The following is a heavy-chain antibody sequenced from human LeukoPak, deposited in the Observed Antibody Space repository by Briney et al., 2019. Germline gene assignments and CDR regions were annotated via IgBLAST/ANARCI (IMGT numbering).Heavy chain of an antibody. V-gene: IGHV3-23*01. CDR1: GCTFSSYA. CDR2: ISGSGGST. D-gene: IGHD3-22*01. CDR3: AKVPYSSGRSTAFDI. J-gene: IGHJ3*02. Sequence: PGGSLRLSCAASGCTFSSYAMSWVRHAPGEGRYWASAISGSGGSTYYADYVKGRLTISRANSKNTLYLQMDSLRAEDTAVYYCAKVPYSSGRSTAFDIWGQGTMVTVSS.